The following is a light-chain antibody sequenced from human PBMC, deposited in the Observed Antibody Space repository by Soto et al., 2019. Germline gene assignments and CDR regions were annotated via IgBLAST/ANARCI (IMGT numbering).Light chain of an antibody. V-gene: IGKV1-33*01. CDR2: DAS. CDR3: QQYDNLRRT. CDR1: QDISNY. Sequence: DIQMTQSPSSLSASVGDRVTITCQASQDISNYLNWYQQKPGKAPKLLIYDASNLETGVPSRFSGSGSGTDFTFTISSLQPEDIATYYRQQYDNLRRTFGQGTKLEIK. J-gene: IGKJ2*01.